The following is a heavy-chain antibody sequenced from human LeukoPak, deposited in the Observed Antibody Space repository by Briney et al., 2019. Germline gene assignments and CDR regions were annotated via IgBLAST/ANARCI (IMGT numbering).Heavy chain of an antibody. CDR1: GDSVTSYY. D-gene: IGHD2-8*02. J-gene: IGHJ4*02. Sequence: SETLSLTCSVSGDSVTSYYWSWLRQPPGKGLEWIGYVSSDGTTNYTPSLRSRVIMSVDTAKNHISLNLTSLTAADTAIYYCARLDCTGDGCYNHWGRGTLVTV. V-gene: IGHV4-59*08. CDR3: ARLDCTGDGCYNH. CDR2: VSSDGTT.